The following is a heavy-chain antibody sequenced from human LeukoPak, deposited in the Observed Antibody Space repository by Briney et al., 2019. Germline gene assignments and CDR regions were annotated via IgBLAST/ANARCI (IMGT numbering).Heavy chain of an antibody. Sequence: GGSLRLSCAASGFTFSSYSMNWVRQAPGKGLEWVSVIYSGGSTYYADSVKGRFTISRDNSKNTLYLQMNSLRAEDTAVYYCARDLNYGDYDYYYYGMDVWGQGTTVTVSS. CDR1: GFTFSSYS. J-gene: IGHJ6*02. CDR3: ARDLNYGDYDYYYYGMDV. CDR2: IYSGGST. V-gene: IGHV3-66*01. D-gene: IGHD4-17*01.